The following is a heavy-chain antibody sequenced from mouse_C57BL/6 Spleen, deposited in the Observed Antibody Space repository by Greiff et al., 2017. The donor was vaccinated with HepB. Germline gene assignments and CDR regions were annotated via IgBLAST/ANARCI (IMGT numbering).Heavy chain of an antibody. Sequence: VQLVESGAELVRPGTSVKMSCKASGYTFTNYWIGWAKQRPGHGLEWIGDIYPGGGYTNYNEKFKGKATLTADKSSSTAYMQFSSLTSEDSAIYYCAYGSSYWYFDVWGTGTTVTVSS. CDR1: GYTFTNYW. D-gene: IGHD1-1*01. CDR2: IYPGGGYT. CDR3: AYGSSYWYFDV. V-gene: IGHV1-63*01. J-gene: IGHJ1*03.